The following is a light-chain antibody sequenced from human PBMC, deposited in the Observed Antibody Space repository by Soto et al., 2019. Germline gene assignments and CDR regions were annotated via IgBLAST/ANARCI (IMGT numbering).Light chain of an antibody. V-gene: IGLV2-8*01. CDR1: KNDIGVYDF. CDR3: KSSAGSNTYV. CDR2: EVV. J-gene: IGLJ1*01. Sequence: QSLLTQPPSASGSPGQSVTISCTGTKNDIGVYDFVSWYHHHPGKAPRLIIYEVVQRPSGVPDRFSGSKSGNTASLTVPGLQAADEADYFCKSSAGSNTYVFGSGNKVIV.